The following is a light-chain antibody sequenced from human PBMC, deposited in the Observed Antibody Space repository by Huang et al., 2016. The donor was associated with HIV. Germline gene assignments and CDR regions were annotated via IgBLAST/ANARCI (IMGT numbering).Light chain of an antibody. J-gene: IGKJ4*01. Sequence: IVLTQSQATVSLSPGERATLSCKASQSVSSYLAWYQQKPGQAPSLLIYDATSRAPGIPARFSGSGSGTDFTLTISNLGPEDFAVYFCQQRYDWPLTFGGGTKVEIK. V-gene: IGKV3-11*01. CDR3: QQRYDWPLT. CDR2: DAT. CDR1: QSVSSY.